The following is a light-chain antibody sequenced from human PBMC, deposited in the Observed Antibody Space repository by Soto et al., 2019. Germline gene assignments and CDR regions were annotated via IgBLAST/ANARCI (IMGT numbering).Light chain of an antibody. CDR3: QQYGSAPAWT. J-gene: IGKJ1*01. Sequence: EIVLTQSPGTLSLFPGERATLSCRASQSISSSYLAWYQQKPGQAPRLLIHGASNRATGIPDRFSGAGSGTDFTLTISSLEPDDFAAYYCQQYGSAPAWTFGQGTKVEIK. CDR1: QSISSSY. CDR2: GAS. V-gene: IGKV3-20*01.